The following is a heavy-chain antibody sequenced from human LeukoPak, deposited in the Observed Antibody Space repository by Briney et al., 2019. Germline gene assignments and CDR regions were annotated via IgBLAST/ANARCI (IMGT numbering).Heavy chain of an antibody. J-gene: IGHJ4*02. CDR1: GFTFSSYW. Sequence: GGSRRLSCAASGFTFSSYWMSWVRQTPQKGLEWVANIKEDGSEKYYVDSVKGRFTISRENTKNSLYLQMNSLRADDTAVYYCARDHLGYSFDYWGQGTLVTVSS. CDR2: IKEDGSEK. V-gene: IGHV3-7*04. CDR3: ARDHLGYSFDY.